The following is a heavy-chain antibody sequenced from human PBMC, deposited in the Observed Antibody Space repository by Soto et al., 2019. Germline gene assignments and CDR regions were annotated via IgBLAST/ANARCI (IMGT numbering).Heavy chain of an antibody. CDR1: GFTFTSYG. D-gene: IGHD2-15*01. Sequence: QVQLVESGGGVVQPGRSLRLSCAASGFTFTSYGMHWVRQAPGKGLEWVAVISYDGSNKYYADSVKGRFTISRDNSKNTLYLQRTSLRAEDTAVYYCAKTGEGYCSGGSCYSEATYSFDYWGQGTLVTVSS. V-gene: IGHV3-30*18. CDR3: AKTGEGYCSGGSCYSEATYSFDY. CDR2: ISYDGSNK. J-gene: IGHJ4*02.